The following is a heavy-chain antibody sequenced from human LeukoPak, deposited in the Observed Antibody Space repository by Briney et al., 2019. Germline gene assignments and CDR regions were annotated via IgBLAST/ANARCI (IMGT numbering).Heavy chain of an antibody. J-gene: IGHJ4*02. CDR1: GYTLTELS. CDR3: ATEGKMVRGVYTDY. CDR2: FDPEDGET. Sequence: ASVKVSCKVSGYTLTELSMHWVRQAPGKGLEWMGRFDPEDGETIYAQKFQGRVTMTADTSTDTAYMELSSLRSEDTAVYYCATEGKMVRGVYTDYWGQGTLVTVSS. V-gene: IGHV1-24*01. D-gene: IGHD3-10*01.